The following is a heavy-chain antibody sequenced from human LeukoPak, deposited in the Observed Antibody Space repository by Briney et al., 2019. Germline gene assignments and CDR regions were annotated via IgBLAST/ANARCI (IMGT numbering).Heavy chain of an antibody. V-gene: IGHV4-61*02. CDR1: GGSISSGSYY. Sequence: SQTLSLTCTGSGGSISSGSYYWSWIRQPAGKGLEWIGRIYTSGSTNYNPSLKSRVTISLDTSKNQFSLKLSSVTAADTAVYYCARGAGPPRDWFDPWGQGTLVTVSS. J-gene: IGHJ5*02. D-gene: IGHD6-19*01. CDR3: ARGAGPPRDWFDP. CDR2: IYTSGST.